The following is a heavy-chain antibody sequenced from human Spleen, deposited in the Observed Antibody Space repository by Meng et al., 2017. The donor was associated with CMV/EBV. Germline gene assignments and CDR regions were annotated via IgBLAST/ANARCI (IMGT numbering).Heavy chain of an antibody. Sequence: SRTCAVYGGSFSGYYWSWIRQPPGKGLEWIGEISQRGSTNYSPSFKSRLTLSVHTSERQFSLRLTSVTAADTAVYYCARQGRVYFDFWGQGALVTVSS. CDR2: ISQRGST. V-gene: IGHV4-34*01. D-gene: IGHD3-10*01. CDR3: ARQGRVYFDF. J-gene: IGHJ4*02. CDR1: GGSFSGYY.